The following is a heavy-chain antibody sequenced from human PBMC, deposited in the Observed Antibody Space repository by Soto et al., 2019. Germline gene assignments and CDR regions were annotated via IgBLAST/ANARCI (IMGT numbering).Heavy chain of an antibody. CDR3: ARVRLGYYYYMDV. Sequence: QVQLQESGPGLVKPSQTLSLTCTVSGGSISSGGYYWSWIRRHPGKGLEGIGYISYSGSTYYNPSLKSRVTMSLDTSKNPFSLKLSSVTAADTAVYYCARVRLGYYYYMDVWGKGTTVTVSS. J-gene: IGHJ6*03. CDR2: ISYSGST. D-gene: IGHD6-19*01. CDR1: GGSISSGGYY. V-gene: IGHV4-31*03.